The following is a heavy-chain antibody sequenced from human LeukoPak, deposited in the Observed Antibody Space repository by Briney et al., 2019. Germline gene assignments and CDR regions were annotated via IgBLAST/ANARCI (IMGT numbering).Heavy chain of an antibody. D-gene: IGHD3-22*01. Sequence: GGSLRLSCAASGFTFSSYWMSWVRQAPGKGLEWVANIKQDGSEKYYVDSVKGRFTISRDNAKNSLYLQMNSLRAEDTAVYYCARFVPMIVVAGGFDYWGQGTLVTVSS. J-gene: IGHJ4*02. CDR3: ARFVPMIVVAGGFDY. V-gene: IGHV3-7*05. CDR2: IKQDGSEK. CDR1: GFTFSSYW.